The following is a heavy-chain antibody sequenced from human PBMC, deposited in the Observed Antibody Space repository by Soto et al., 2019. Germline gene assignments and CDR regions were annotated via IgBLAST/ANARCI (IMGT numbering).Heavy chain of an antibody. CDR1: GFSFNNYA. CDR3: AKDREYNYGSSDY. V-gene: IGHV3-23*01. CDR2: ISYTGGTT. D-gene: IGHD5-18*01. J-gene: IGHJ4*02. Sequence: EVQLLESGGGLVQPGTSLRLSCTASGFSFNNYAMAWVRQAPGKGLEWISGISYTGGTTYYADSVKGRFTISRDNSNNTLYLQRNSLRAEDTAVDFCAKDREYNYGSSDYWGQGTLVTVSS.